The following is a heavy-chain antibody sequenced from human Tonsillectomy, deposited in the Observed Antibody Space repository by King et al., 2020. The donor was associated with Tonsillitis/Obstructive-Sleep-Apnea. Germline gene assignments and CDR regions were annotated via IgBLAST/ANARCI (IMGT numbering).Heavy chain of an antibody. CDR1: GGSFSGYY. CDR2: INHSGST. V-gene: IGHV4-34*01. D-gene: IGHD2-2*01. Sequence: VQLQQWGAGLLKPSETLSLTCAVYGGSFSGYYWSWIRQPPGKGLEWIGEINHSGSTNYNPSLKSRVTISVDTSKNQFSLTLSAVTAADTAVYYCARGREGIVGVPAAPAHNWFDPWGQGTLVTVSS. J-gene: IGHJ5*02. CDR3: ARGREGIVGVPAAPAHNWFDP.